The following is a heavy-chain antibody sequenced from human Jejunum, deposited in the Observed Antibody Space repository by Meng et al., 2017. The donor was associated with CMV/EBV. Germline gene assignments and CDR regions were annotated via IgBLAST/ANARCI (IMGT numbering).Heavy chain of an antibody. Sequence: YGISWVRQAPGQGLEWMGWIYAYNGNTNYAQKLQGRVTMTTDTSTNTAYMELGSLRSDDTAVYYCARMGYCSSTSCSDIPEYFQHWGQGTLVTVSS. J-gene: IGHJ1*01. CDR1: YG. CDR2: IYAYNGNT. CDR3: ARMGYCSSTSCSDIPEYFQH. V-gene: IGHV1-18*01. D-gene: IGHD2-2*01.